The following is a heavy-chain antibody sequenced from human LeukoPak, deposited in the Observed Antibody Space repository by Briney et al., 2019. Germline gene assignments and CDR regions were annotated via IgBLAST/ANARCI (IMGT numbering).Heavy chain of an antibody. Sequence: AGGSLRLSCAASGFAFSSYAMHWARQAPGKGLEWVAVIWYDGSNKYYADSVKGRFTISRDNSKNTLYLQMNSLRAEDTAVYYCAKDQSYGFDYWGQGTLVTVSS. CDR2: IWYDGSNK. D-gene: IGHD5-18*01. CDR1: GFAFSSYA. V-gene: IGHV3-33*06. J-gene: IGHJ4*02. CDR3: AKDQSYGFDY.